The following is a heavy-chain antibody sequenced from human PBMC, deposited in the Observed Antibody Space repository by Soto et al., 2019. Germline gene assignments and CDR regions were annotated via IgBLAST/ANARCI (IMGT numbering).Heavy chain of an antibody. Sequence: QVQLQESGPGLVKPSETLSLMCTVSGGSITNYYWSWIRQSPAKGLEWIGYVSDSGSTKYNHSLKRRVSRAVDTSKNQFSLKLTSLTAADTAVYYCARERVGHSAMDVWGQGTTVTVSS. D-gene: IGHD1-26*01. CDR1: GGSITNYY. CDR3: ARERVGHSAMDV. J-gene: IGHJ6*02. V-gene: IGHV4-59*12. CDR2: VSDSGST.